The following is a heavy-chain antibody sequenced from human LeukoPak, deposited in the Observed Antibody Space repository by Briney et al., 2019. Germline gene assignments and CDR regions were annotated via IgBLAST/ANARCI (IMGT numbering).Heavy chain of an antibody. CDR3: AKGPHSSGYYYHFWYFDL. CDR1: GLTFSNYW. Sequence: PGGSLRLSCAVSGLTFSNYWMHWVRQAPGKGLVWVSRISNDGTSTSYADSVKGRFTISRDNSKNTLYLQMNSLRAEDTAVYYCAKGPHSSGYYYHFWYFDLWGRGTLVTVSS. CDR2: ISNDGTST. D-gene: IGHD3-22*01. J-gene: IGHJ2*01. V-gene: IGHV3-74*01.